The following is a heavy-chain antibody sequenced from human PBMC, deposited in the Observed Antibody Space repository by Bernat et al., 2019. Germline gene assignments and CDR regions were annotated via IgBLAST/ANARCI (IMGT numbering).Heavy chain of an antibody. V-gene: IGHV3-7*04. J-gene: IGHJ4*02. CDR3: ARDFKDFDY. CDR1: GFSFSSYW. Sequence: EVQLVESGGGLVQPGGSLRLSCAAPGFSFSSYWMTWVRQAPGKGLEWVANIRQDGNEKYYVDSVNGRFTISRDNAKNSLYLQMSSLRAEDTAVYYCARDFKDFDYWGQGTLVTVSS. CDR2: IRQDGNEK.